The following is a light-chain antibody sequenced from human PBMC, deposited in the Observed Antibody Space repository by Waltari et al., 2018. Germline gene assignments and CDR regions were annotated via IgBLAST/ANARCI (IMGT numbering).Light chain of an antibody. V-gene: IGKV3D-15*01. CDR2: GAY. Sequence: DIVMTQSPATLSVSPGERATLSCRASQSVRGNLAWYQQRPGQAPRLLIYGAYNRAAGIPARFRGSGSGTDFTLTISSLQSEDFAVYYCQQYNDWPRTFGQGTKVEVK. CDR1: QSVRGN. J-gene: IGKJ1*01. CDR3: QQYNDWPRT.